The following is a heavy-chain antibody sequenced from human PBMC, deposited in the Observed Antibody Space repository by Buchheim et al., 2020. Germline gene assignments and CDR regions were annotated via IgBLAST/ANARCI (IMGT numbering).Heavy chain of an antibody. D-gene: IGHD2-2*01. CDR1: GGSVTSDTYY. CDR3: ARVAVHCSSTSCYSHWFDP. J-gene: IGHJ5*02. Sequence: QVQLQESGPGLVKPSETLSLTCTVSGGSVTSDTYYWSWVRQPPGKGLEWIAYIYYSGCTNYNPSLKSRVTISVDTSKNQFSLRLSSVTAADTAVYYCARVAVHCSSTSCYSHWFDPWGQGTL. V-gene: IGHV4-61*01. CDR2: IYYSGCT.